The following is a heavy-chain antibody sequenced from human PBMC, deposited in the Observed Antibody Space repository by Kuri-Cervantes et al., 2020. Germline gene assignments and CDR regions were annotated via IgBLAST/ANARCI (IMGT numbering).Heavy chain of an antibody. J-gene: IGHJ4*02. Sequence: GESLKISCAASGFTFSSYAMSWVRQAPGKGLEWVSRINSDGSSTSYADSVKGRFTISRGNAKNTLYLQMNSLRAEDTAVYYCARDNIDWNDNFDYWGQGTLVTVSS. V-gene: IGHV3-74*01. D-gene: IGHD1-1*01. CDR3: ARDNIDWNDNFDY. CDR1: GFTFSSYA. CDR2: INSDGSST.